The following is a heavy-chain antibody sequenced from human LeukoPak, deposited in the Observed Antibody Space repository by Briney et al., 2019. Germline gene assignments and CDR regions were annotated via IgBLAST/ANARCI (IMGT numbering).Heavy chain of an antibody. D-gene: IGHD1-14*01. V-gene: IGHV3-48*03. CDR2: ISGSGSTI. J-gene: IGHJ4*02. Sequence: GGSLRLSCAASGFTFSSYEMSWVRQAAGKGLERISYISGSGSTIYYADSVKGRFTISRDNAKSSLYLQMNSLRVEDTAVYYCAKIVSTGDYWGQGTLVTVSS. CDR3: AKIVSTGDY. CDR1: GFTFSSYE.